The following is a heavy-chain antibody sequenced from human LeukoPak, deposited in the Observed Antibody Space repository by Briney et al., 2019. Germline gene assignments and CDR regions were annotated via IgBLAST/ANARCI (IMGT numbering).Heavy chain of an antibody. Sequence: GGSLRLSCAASGFTFSSYAMSWVRQAPGKGLEWVSALSGGSTYYADSVKGRFTISRDNAKNSLYLQMNSLRAEDTAIYYCARDSCSGDSCYPPYYYYYGMDVWGQGTTVTVSS. CDR3: ARDSCSGDSCYPPYYYYYGMDV. J-gene: IGHJ6*02. CDR1: GFTFSSYA. CDR2: LSGGST. D-gene: IGHD2-15*01. V-gene: IGHV3-23*01.